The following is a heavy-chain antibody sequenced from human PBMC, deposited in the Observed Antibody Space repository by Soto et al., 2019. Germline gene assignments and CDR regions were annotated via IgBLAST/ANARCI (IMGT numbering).Heavy chain of an antibody. CDR3: TTDKDYDSSGYSD. D-gene: IGHD3-22*01. CDR2: IKSKTDGGTT. V-gene: IGHV3-15*07. J-gene: IGHJ4*02. CDR1: GFTFSNAW. Sequence: GSLRLSCAASGFTFSNAWMNWVRQAPGKGLEWVGRIKSKTDGGTTDYAAPVKGRFTISRDDSKNTLYLQMNSLKTEDTAVYYCTTDKDYDSSGYSDWGQGTLVTVSS.